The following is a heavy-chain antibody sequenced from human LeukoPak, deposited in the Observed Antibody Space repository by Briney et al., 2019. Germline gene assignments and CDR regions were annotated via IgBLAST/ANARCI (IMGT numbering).Heavy chain of an antibody. D-gene: IGHD6-13*01. CDR3: ARTRPGIAAAVKIHLDY. CDR2: INPNSGGT. V-gene: IGHV1-2*02. Sequence: ASVKVSCKASGYTFTGYYMHWVRQAPGQGLEWMGWINPNSGGTNYAQKFQGRVTMTRDTSISTAYMELSRLRSDDTAVYYCARTRPGIAAAVKIHLDYWGQGTLVTVSS. J-gene: IGHJ4*02. CDR1: GYTFTGYY.